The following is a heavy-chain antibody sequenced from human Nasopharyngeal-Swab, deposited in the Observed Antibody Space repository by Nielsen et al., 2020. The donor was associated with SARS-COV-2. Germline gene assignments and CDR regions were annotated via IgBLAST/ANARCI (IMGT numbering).Heavy chain of an antibody. CDR2: INHSGST. CDR3: ARSYSSGWYRTIIDY. V-gene: IGHV4-39*07. D-gene: IGHD6-19*01. CDR1: GGSVSSGSNY. Sequence: SETLSLTCTVSGGSVSSGSNYWSWIRQTPGKGREWIGEINHSGSTNYNPSLKSRITMSVDTSKNQFSLKLSSVTAADTAVYYCARSYSSGWYRTIIDYWGQGTLVTVSS. J-gene: IGHJ4*02.